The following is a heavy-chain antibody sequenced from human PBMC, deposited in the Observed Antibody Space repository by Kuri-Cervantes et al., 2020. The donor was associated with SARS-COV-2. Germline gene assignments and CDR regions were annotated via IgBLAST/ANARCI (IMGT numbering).Heavy chain of an antibody. CDR2: ISSSSSYI. V-gene: IGHV3-21*01. Sequence: GESLKISCAASGFTFSSYSMNWVRQAPGKGLEWVSSISSSSSYIYYADSVKGRFTISRDNAKNSLYPQMNSLRAEDTAVYYCARESALLSLDYWGQGTLVTVSS. CDR1: GFTFSSYS. CDR3: ARESALLSLDY. D-gene: IGHD2-8*01. J-gene: IGHJ4*02.